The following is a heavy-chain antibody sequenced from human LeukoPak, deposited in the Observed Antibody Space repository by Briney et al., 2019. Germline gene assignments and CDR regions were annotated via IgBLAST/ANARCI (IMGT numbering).Heavy chain of an antibody. Sequence: GGSQRLSCAASGFTFSSYAMHWVRQAPGKGLEWVAVISYDGSNKYYADSVKGRFTISRDNSKNTLYLQMNSLRAEDTAVYYCARSSGVTIFGVVIIRSFDYWGQGTLVTVSS. J-gene: IGHJ4*02. CDR2: ISYDGSNK. CDR1: GFTFSSYA. V-gene: IGHV3-30-3*01. D-gene: IGHD3-3*01. CDR3: ARSSGVTIFGVVIIRSFDY.